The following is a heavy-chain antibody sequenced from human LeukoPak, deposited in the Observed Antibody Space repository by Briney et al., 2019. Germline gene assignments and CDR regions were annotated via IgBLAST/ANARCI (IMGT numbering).Heavy chain of an antibody. J-gene: IGHJ5*02. CDR1: EYTFTGYY. CDR3: ARDLYSSSSGRFDP. CDR2: INPNSGGT. Sequence: ASVKVSCKASEYTFTGYYIHWVRQAPGQGLEWMGWINPNSGGTNYAQKFQGRVTMTRDTSISTAYMELSRLRSDDTAVYYCARDLYSSSSGRFDPWGQGTLVTVSS. D-gene: IGHD6-6*01. V-gene: IGHV1-2*02.